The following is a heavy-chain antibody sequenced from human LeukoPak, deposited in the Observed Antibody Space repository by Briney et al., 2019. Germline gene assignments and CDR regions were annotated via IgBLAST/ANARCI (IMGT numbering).Heavy chain of an antibody. CDR2: INWNGGST. CDR1: GFTFDDYT. J-gene: IGHJ4*02. Sequence: PGGSLRLSCAASGFTFDDYTMHWVRQAPGKGLEWVSLINWNGGSTGYADSVKGRFTISRDNAKNSLYLQMNSLRAEDTALYYCARATHYYESSGYDYWGQGTLVTVSS. V-gene: IGHV3-20*04. D-gene: IGHD3-22*01. CDR3: ARATHYYESSGYDY.